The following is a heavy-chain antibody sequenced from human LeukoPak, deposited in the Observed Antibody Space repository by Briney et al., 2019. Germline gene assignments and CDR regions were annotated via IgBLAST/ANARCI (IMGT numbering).Heavy chain of an antibody. J-gene: IGHJ4*02. V-gene: IGHV1-2*02. CDR2: INPNSGGT. Sequence: ASVKVSCKASGYTFTGYYMHWVRQAPGQGLEWMGWINPNSGGTNYAQKLQGRVTMTTDTSTSTAYMELRSLRSDDTAVYYCARDWPSRRAHFDYWGQGTLVTVSS. CDR1: GYTFTGYY. CDR3: ARDWPSRRAHFDY.